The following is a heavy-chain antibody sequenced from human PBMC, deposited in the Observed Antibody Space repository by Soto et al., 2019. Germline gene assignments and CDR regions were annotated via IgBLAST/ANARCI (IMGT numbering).Heavy chain of an antibody. J-gene: IGHJ4*02. V-gene: IGHV1-69*01. D-gene: IGHD3-16*02. CDR1: GGTFSSYA. Sequence: QVQLVQSGAEVKKPGSSVKVSCKASGGTFSSYAISWLRQAPGQGLEWMGGMIPIFGTANYAQKFQGRVTITADESTSTAYMELSSLISEDTAVYYCAREVGDYVWGSYRPLGYWGQGTLVTVSS. CDR2: MIPIFGTA. CDR3: AREVGDYVWGSYRPLGY.